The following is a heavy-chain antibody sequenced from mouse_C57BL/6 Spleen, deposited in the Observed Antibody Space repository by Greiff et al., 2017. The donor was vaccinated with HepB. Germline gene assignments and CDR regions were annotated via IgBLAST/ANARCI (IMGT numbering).Heavy chain of an antibody. Sequence: QVQLQQPGAELVRPGSSVKLSCKASGYTFTSYWMDWVKQRPGQGLEWIGNIYPSDSETHYNQKFKDKATLTVDKSSSTAYMQLSSLTSEDSAVYYCARMESYFDYWGQGTTLTVSS. CDR2: IYPSDSET. V-gene: IGHV1-61*01. CDR3: ARMESYFDY. CDR1: GYTFTSYW. J-gene: IGHJ2*01.